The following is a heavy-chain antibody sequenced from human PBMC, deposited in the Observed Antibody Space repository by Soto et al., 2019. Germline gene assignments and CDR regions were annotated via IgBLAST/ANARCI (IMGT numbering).Heavy chain of an antibody. J-gene: IGHJ4*02. CDR2: ISYDGSYK. Sequence: QVQLVESGGDVVQPGRSLRLSCAASGFTFSSYGMHWVRQAPGKGLEWVAVISYDGSYKYYADSVKGRFTISRDNSKNTLYLQMNGLRAEDTAVYYCAKWNGGFDYWGQGTLVTVSS. D-gene: IGHD3-16*01. CDR1: GFTFSSYG. CDR3: AKWNGGFDY. V-gene: IGHV3-30*18.